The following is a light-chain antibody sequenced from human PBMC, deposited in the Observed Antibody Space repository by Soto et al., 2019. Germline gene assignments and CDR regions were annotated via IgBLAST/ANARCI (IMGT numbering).Light chain of an antibody. V-gene: IGLV2-23*02. Sequence: QSALTQPASVSGSPGQSITISCTGTSSDVGSNNLVSWYQQPPGKAPKPIIYEVSKRPSGVSNRFSGSKSGNTASLTISGLQAEDEADYYCCSYAGSSTFYVFGTGTKLTVL. CDR2: EVS. CDR1: SSDVGSNNL. CDR3: CSYAGSSTFYV. J-gene: IGLJ1*01.